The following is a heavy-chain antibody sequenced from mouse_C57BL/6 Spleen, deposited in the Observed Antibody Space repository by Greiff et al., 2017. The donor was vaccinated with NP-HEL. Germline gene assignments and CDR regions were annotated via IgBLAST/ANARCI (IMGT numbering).Heavy chain of an antibody. CDR3: ARTYYYGSSYHFDY. CDR2: ITLNNGGT. D-gene: IGHD1-1*01. V-gene: IGHV1-26*01. CDR1: GYTFTDYY. J-gene: IGHJ2*01. Sequence: VQLQQSGPYLVKDGASVKISCKASGYTFTDYYMNWVKQSHGKSLEWIGDITLNNGGTSYNQKFKGKATLTVDKSSSTAYMELRSLTSEDSAVYYCARTYYYGSSYHFDYWGQGTTLTVSS.